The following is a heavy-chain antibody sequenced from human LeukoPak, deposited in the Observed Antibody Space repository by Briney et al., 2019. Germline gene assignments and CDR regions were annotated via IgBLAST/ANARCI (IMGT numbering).Heavy chain of an antibody. J-gene: IGHJ4*02. CDR3: ARARTLRGVFDY. CDR2: ISHDGSNK. D-gene: IGHD3-10*01. CDR1: GFTFSSYA. V-gene: IGHV3-30*04. Sequence: GGSLRLSCGASGFTFSSYAMHWVRQGPGKGLEWVAFISHDGSNKYCADSVKGRFTISRDNSKNTLYLQMNSLRPDDTAVYYCARARTLRGVFDYWGQGTLVSVSS.